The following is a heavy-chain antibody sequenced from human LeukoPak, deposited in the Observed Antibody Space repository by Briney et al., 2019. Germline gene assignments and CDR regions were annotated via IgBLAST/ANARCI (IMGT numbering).Heavy chain of an antibody. J-gene: IGHJ4*02. Sequence: GGSLRLSCAASGFTFTSYGMSWVRQAPGKGLECISYINTSGGTIYYADSVKGRFTMSRDNAKNSLYLQMNSLRAEGTAVYYCARGGGFVDYWGQGTLVTVSS. V-gene: IGHV3-48*04. D-gene: IGHD3-10*01. CDR2: INTSGGTI. CDR3: ARGGGFVDY. CDR1: GFTFTSYG.